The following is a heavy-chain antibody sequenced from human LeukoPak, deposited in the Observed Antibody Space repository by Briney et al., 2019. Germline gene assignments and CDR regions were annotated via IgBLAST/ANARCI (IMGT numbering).Heavy chain of an antibody. CDR3: ARTYYYDSSGYYAFDY. CDR2: INTSTGNP. V-gene: IGHV7-4-1*02. D-gene: IGHD3-22*01. J-gene: IGHJ4*02. Sequence: ASVKVSCKASGGTFSSYAISWVRQAPGQGLEWMGWINTSTGNPTYAQGFTGRFVFSLDTSVSTAYLQISSLKAEDTAVYYCARTYYYDSSGYYAFDYWGQGTLVTVSS. CDR1: GGTFSSYA.